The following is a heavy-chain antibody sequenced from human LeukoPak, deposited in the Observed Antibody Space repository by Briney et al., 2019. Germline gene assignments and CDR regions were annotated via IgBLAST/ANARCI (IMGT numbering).Heavy chain of an antibody. CDR3: AKVTVLLWFGKLDDAFDI. CDR1: GFTFSSYA. V-gene: IGHV3-23*01. D-gene: IGHD3-10*01. Sequence: GGSLRLSCAASGFTFSSYAMSWVRQAPGKGLEWVWAISGSGCSTYYAHSVKGRVTISRDNSKSTLYLQRNSLRAADTAMYYCAKVTVLLWFGKLDDAFDIWGQGTMVTVSS. CDR2: ISGSGCST. J-gene: IGHJ3*02.